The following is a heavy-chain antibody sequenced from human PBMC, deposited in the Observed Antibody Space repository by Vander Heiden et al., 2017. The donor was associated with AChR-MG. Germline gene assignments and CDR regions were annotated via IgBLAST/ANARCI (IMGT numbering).Heavy chain of an antibody. CDR1: GDSINNDYY. J-gene: IGHJ5*02. Sequence: QVHLQESGPGLVKPSETLSLTCTVSGDSINNDYYWGWLRQPPGKALGWIGSVSHSGSTFYNPFLKSRVTMSVDTSRNQLSLKLSSVTAADTAVYYCARDWARRVAGIDWFDPWGQGTLVTVSS. V-gene: IGHV4-38-2*02. CDR2: VSHSGST. CDR3: ARDWARRVAGIDWFDP. D-gene: IGHD6-19*01.